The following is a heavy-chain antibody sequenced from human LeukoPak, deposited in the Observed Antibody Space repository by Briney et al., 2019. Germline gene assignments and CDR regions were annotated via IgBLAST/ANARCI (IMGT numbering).Heavy chain of an antibody. CDR2: ISGSGGST. CDR1: GFTFSSYG. V-gene: IGHV3-23*01. CDR3: AKDGVLIYGSPDY. J-gene: IGHJ4*02. Sequence: GGSLRLSCAASGFTFSSYGMHWVRQAPGKGLEWVSAISGSGGSTYYADSVKGRFTISRDNSKNTLYLQMNSLRAEDTAVYYCAKDGVLIYGSPDYWGQGTLVTVSS. D-gene: IGHD4-17*01.